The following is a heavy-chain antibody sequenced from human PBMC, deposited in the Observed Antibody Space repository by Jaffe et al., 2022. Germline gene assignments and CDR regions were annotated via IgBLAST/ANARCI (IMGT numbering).Heavy chain of an antibody. V-gene: IGHV3-23*01. Sequence: EVQLLESGGGLVQPGGSLRLSCAASGFTFSSYAMSWVRQAPGKGLEWVSAISGSGGSTYYADSVKGRFTISRDNSKNTLYLQMNSLRAEDTAVYYCAKDRVDRTTVTTRRRYFDYWGQGTLVTVSS. D-gene: IGHD4-17*01. CDR1: GFTFSSYA. J-gene: IGHJ4*02. CDR3: AKDRVDRTTVTTRRRYFDY. CDR2: ISGSGGST.